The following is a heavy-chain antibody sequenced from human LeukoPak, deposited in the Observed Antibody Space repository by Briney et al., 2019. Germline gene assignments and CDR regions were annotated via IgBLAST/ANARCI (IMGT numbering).Heavy chain of an antibody. V-gene: IGHV3-48*01. CDR3: ARESDGSGSPPFDP. Sequence: GGSLRLTCAASGFTFSSYSMNWVRQAPGKGPEWVSYISSSSGTIYYADSVKGRFTISRDNAKNSLYLQMNSLRAEDTAVYYCARESDGSGSPPFDPWGQGTLVTVSS. CDR1: GFTFSSYS. D-gene: IGHD3-10*01. CDR2: ISSSSGTI. J-gene: IGHJ5*02.